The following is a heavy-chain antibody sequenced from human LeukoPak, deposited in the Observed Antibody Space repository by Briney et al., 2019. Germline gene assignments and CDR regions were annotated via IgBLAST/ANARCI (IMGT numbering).Heavy chain of an antibody. J-gene: IGHJ4*02. CDR3: ARDPGVVTALYYFDY. V-gene: IGHV4-31*03. D-gene: IGHD2-21*02. CDR2: IYYSGST. Sequence: PSETLSLTCTVSGGSISSGGYYWSWIRQHPGKGLEWIGYIYYSGSTYYNPSLKSRVTISVDTSKNQFSLKLSSVTAADTAVYYCARDPGVVTALYYFDYWGQGTLVTVSS. CDR1: GGSISSGGYY.